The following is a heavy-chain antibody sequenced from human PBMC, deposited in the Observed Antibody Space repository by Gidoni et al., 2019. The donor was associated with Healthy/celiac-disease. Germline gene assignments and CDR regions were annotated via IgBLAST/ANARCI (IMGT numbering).Heavy chain of an antibody. Sequence: QVQLQESGPGLVKPSGTLSLTCAVSGGPISSSNGWSWVRPPPGKGLEWIGESYHSGSTNYNPSLKSRVTISVDKSKNQFSLKLSSVTAADTAVYYCARYSSSHNYYYYYYMDVWGKGTTVTVSS. CDR3: ARYSSSHNYYYYYYMDV. J-gene: IGHJ6*03. V-gene: IGHV4-4*02. CDR2: SYHSGST. CDR1: GGPISSSNG. D-gene: IGHD6-6*01.